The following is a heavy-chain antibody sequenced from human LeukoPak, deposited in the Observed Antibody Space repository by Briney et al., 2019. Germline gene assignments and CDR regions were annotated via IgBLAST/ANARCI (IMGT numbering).Heavy chain of an antibody. J-gene: IGHJ4*02. CDR1: GFTFDDYA. CDR3: ANGGDSSSWFSFDY. Sequence: GGYLRLSCAASGFTFDDYAMHWVRQAPGKGLEWVSLISGDGGSTYYADSVKGRFTISRDNSKNSLYLQMNSLRTEDTALYYCANGGDSSSWFSFDYWGQGTLVTVSS. V-gene: IGHV3-43*02. D-gene: IGHD6-13*01. CDR2: ISGDGGST.